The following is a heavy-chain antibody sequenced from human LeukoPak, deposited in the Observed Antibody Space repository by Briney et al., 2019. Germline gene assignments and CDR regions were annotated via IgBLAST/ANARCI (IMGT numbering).Heavy chain of an antibody. CDR1: GGTFSSYA. CDR3: AGVLRYFDWLLGYDY. J-gene: IGHJ4*02. V-gene: IGHV1-69*13. D-gene: IGHD3-9*01. Sequence: SVKVSCKXSGGTFSSYAISWVRQAPGQGLERMGGIIPIFGTANYAQKFQGRVTITADESTSTAYMELSSLRSEDTAVYYCAGVLRYFDWLLGYDYWGQGTLVTVSS. CDR2: IIPIFGTA.